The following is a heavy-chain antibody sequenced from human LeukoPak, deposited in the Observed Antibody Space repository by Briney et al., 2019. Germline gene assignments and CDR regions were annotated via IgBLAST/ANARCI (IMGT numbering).Heavy chain of an antibody. CDR3: ARDSLRGYNWFDP. Sequence: PSETLSLTCTVSGGSISSSSYYWGWIRQPPGKGLEWIESIYYSGSTYYNPSLKSRVTISVDTSKNQFSLKLSSVTAADTAVYYCARDSLRGYNWFDPWGQGTLVTVSS. CDR2: IYYSGST. J-gene: IGHJ5*02. V-gene: IGHV4-39*02. D-gene: IGHD3-16*01. CDR1: GGSISSSSYY.